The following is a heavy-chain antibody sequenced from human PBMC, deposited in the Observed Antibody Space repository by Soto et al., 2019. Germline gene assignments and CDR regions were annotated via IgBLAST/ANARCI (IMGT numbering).Heavy chain of an antibody. CDR3: ARHSATVTAGYYYYGMDV. J-gene: IGHJ6*02. D-gene: IGHD4-17*01. Sequence: SETLSLTCTVSGGSISSSSYYWGWIRQPPGKGLEWIGSIYYSGSTYYNPSLKSRVTISVDTSKNQFSLKLSSVTAADTAVYYCARHSATVTAGYYYYGMDVWGQGTTVTVSS. CDR2: IYYSGST. V-gene: IGHV4-39*01. CDR1: GGSISSSSYY.